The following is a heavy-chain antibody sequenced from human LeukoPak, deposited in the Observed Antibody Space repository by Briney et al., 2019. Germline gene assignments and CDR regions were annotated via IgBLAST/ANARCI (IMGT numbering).Heavy chain of an antibody. J-gene: IGHJ4*02. CDR1: GFTFSTYA. CDR3: ADHFPYCSRGSCSYFDH. Sequence: GGSLRLSCAASGFTFSTYAMSWVRQAPGKGLEWVCAISAGGDATFYADSVRGRFTVSRDNPKNTLSLQMNSLRGEDTAIYYCADHFPYCSRGSCSYFDHWGQGTLVTVSS. V-gene: IGHV3-23*01. CDR2: ISAGGDAT. D-gene: IGHD2-15*01.